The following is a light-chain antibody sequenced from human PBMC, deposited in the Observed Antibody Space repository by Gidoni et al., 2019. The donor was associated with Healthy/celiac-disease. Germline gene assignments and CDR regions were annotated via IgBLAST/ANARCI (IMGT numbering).Light chain of an antibody. CDR2: AAS. Sequence: DLQLTQSPSFLSASVGDRVTITCRASQGISSYLAWYQQKPGKAPKLLIYAASTLQSGVPSRFRGSGSGTEFTLTSSSLQPEDFATYYCQQLNSYPRFXGXTKVEIK. CDR1: QGISSY. V-gene: IGKV1-9*01. J-gene: IGKJ4*01. CDR3: QQLNSYPR.